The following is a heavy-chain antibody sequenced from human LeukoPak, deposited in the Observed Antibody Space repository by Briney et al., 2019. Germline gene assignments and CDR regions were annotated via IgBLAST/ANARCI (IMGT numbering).Heavy chain of an antibody. Sequence: PSETLSLTCSVSGGSISSIRYYWGWIRQPPGKGLEWIGSIYYSGSTYYNPSLKSRVTISVDTSKNQFSLKLSSVTSADTAVYYCARIVVPAAMSFDYWGQGTLVTVSS. D-gene: IGHD2-2*01. CDR2: IYYSGST. CDR3: ARIVVPAAMSFDY. J-gene: IGHJ4*02. V-gene: IGHV4-39*01. CDR1: GGSISSIRYY.